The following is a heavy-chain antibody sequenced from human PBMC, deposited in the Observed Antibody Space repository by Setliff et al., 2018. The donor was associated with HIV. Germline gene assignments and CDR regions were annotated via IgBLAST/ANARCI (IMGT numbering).Heavy chain of an antibody. CDR3: ARHPYGVFDY. V-gene: IGHV3-7*01. Sequence: SLRLSCVASGFSSNNYWMCWVRQAPGQGLEWVANIDLDGSEKNYVESVKGRFTISRDNAENSLYLQMNSLRAEDTAVYYCARHPYGVFDYWGQGTLVTVSS. D-gene: IGHD3-3*01. CDR2: IDLDGSEK. J-gene: IGHJ4*02. CDR1: GFSSNNYW.